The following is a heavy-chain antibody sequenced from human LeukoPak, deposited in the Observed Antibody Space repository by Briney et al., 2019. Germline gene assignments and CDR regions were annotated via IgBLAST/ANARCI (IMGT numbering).Heavy chain of an antibody. Sequence: SVKVSCEASGGTFSSYAISWVRQAPGQGLEWMGGIIPIFGTANYAQKFQGRVTITADESTSTAYMELSSLRSEDTAVYYCARTYYYDSSGYSNWFDPWGQGTLVTVSS. CDR1: GGTFSSYA. CDR2: IIPIFGTA. V-gene: IGHV1-69*13. D-gene: IGHD3-22*01. J-gene: IGHJ5*02. CDR3: ARTYYYDSSGYSNWFDP.